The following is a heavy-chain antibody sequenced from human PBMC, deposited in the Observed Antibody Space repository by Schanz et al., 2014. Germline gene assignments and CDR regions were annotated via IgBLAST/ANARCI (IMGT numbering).Heavy chain of an antibody. Sequence: VQLLQFGGGVVQPGRSLRLSCAVSGFTVSSNHMSWVRQAPGKGLEWVSSISHSGGSKYYADSVKGRFTISRDNSENTLYLQMNSLSADDTAVFYCAKGMGYCSGGTCYDYYYYGLDVWGQGTTVTVSS. J-gene: IGHJ6*02. CDR1: GFTVSSNH. CDR3: AKGMGYCSGGTCYDYYYYGLDV. V-gene: IGHV3-23*01. D-gene: IGHD2-15*01. CDR2: ISHSGGSK.